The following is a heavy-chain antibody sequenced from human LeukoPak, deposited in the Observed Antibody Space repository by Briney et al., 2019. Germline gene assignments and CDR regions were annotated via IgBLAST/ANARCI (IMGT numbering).Heavy chain of an antibody. J-gene: IGHJ6*03. V-gene: IGHV3-7*03. Sequence: GSLRLSCVASGFTFSSYWMTWVRQAPGKGLEWVANIKTDGSQIYYVDSVKGRFTISRDNAKNSLFLQMNSLRAEDTAVYYCARVLRYCSGGNCYSGGLGYMDVWGKGTTVTISS. CDR1: GFTFSSYW. CDR2: IKTDGSQI. CDR3: ARVLRYCSGGNCYSGGLGYMDV. D-gene: IGHD2-15*01.